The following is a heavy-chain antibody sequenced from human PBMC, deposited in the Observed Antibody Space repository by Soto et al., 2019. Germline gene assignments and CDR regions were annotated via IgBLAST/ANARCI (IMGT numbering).Heavy chain of an antibody. V-gene: IGHV1-3*01. J-gene: IGHJ3*02. D-gene: IGHD3-3*01. Sequence: ASVKASCKASGGTFSSYTISWVRQAPGQRLEWMGRINAGNGNTKYSQKFQDRVTITMDTSTSTAYMELSSLRSEDTAVYYCARASGAFDIWGQGTMVTVSS. CDR3: ARASGAFDI. CDR2: INAGNGNT. CDR1: GGTFSSYT.